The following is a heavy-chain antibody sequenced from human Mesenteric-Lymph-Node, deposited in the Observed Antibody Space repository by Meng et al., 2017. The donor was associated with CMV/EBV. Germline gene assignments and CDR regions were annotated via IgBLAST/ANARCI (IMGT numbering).Heavy chain of an antibody. D-gene: IGHD3-3*01. CDR3: AKARFLEWLEYYYGMDV. Sequence: GESLKISCAASGFTFSSYAMSWVRQAPGKGLEWDSVIYSGGSSTYYADSVKGRFTISRDNSKNTLYLQMNSLRAEDTAVYYCAKARFLEWLEYYYGMDVWGQGTTVTVSS. V-gene: IGHV3-23*03. CDR1: GFTFSSYA. CDR2: IYSGGSST. J-gene: IGHJ6*02.